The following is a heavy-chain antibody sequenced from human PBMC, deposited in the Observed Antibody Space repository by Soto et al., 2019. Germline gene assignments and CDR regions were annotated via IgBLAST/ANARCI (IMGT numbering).Heavy chain of an antibody. D-gene: IGHD1-26*01. V-gene: IGHV4-59*01. CDR3: ARGLVGATTWFDP. CDR1: GGSISSYY. J-gene: IGHJ5*02. Sequence: SETLSLTCSVSGGSISSYYWSWIRQPPGKGLEWIGYIYYSGSTNYNPSLKSRVTISVDTSKNQFSLKLSSVTAADTAVYYCARGLVGATTWFDPWGQGTLVTVSS. CDR2: IYYSGST.